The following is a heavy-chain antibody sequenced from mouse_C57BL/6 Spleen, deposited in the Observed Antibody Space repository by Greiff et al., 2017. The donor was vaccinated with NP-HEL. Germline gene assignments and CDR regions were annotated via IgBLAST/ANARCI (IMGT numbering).Heavy chain of an antibody. CDR2: INPSSGYT. CDR3: ASPPTYASPWFAY. J-gene: IGHJ3*01. D-gene: IGHD6-5*01. Sequence: QVQLQQSGAELAKPGASVKLSCKASGYTFTSYWMHWVKQRPGQGLEWIGYINPSSGYTKSNQKFKDKATLTADTSSSTAYMQLSSLTYEDSAVDSCASPPTYASPWFAYWGQGTLVTVSA. CDR1: GYTFTSYW. V-gene: IGHV1-7*01.